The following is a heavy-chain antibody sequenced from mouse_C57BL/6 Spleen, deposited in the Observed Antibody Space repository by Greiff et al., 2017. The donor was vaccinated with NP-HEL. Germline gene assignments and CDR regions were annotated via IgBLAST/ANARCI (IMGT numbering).Heavy chain of an antibody. V-gene: IGHV5-4*01. J-gene: IGHJ4*01. Sequence: EVKVVESGGGLVKPGGSLKLSCAASGFTFSSYAMSWVRQTPEKRLEWVATISDGGSYTYYPDNVKGRFTISRDNAKNNLYLQMSHLKSEDTAMYYCARDSFMDDWGQGTSVTVSS. CDR2: ISDGGSYT. CDR1: GFTFSSYA. CDR3: ARDSFMDD.